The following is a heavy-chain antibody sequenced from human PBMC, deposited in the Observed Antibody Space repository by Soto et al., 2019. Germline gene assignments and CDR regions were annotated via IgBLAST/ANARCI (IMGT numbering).Heavy chain of an antibody. D-gene: IGHD2-8*01. CDR1: GYAFSGYR. CDR3: ARDRGPTNWFDS. Sequence: QVQLVQSGAELKQPGASVKVSCKTSGYAFSGYRLSWVRQGPGQGPEWMGLISGYNGNTDYAQKFQGRVTMTTHTSTSTAYMELRSLRSDDTAVYYCARDRGPTNWFDSWCQGTLVTVSA. J-gene: IGHJ5*01. CDR2: ISGYNGNT. V-gene: IGHV1-18*01.